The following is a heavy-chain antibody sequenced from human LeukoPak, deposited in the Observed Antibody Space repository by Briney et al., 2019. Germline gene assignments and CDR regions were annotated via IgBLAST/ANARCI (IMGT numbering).Heavy chain of an antibody. V-gene: IGHV4-59*08. CDR2: IYYTGST. CDR3: ARHWETSSWYVDY. CDR1: GGSISSYY. D-gene: IGHD6-13*01. J-gene: IGHJ4*02. Sequence: SETLSLTCIVSGGSISSYYWSWIRQPPGKGLEWIGYIYYTGSTNYNPSLKSRVTISVDTSKNQVSLKVSSVTAADTAVYYCARHWETSSWYVDYWGQGTLVIVSS.